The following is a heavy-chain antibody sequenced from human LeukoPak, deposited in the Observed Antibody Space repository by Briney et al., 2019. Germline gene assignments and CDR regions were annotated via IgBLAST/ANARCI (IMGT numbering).Heavy chain of an antibody. Sequence: GGALRLSCGGPGVILSNDWMHWVRHVPGKGPVWVSCINEDGSYTDYADSVKGRFTCSRDNAKSTVFLQMNSLRDDDTAIYYCIRDLTGFGAFEIWGQGTAVTVSS. D-gene: IGHD3-9*01. CDR2: INEDGSYT. J-gene: IGHJ3*02. CDR3: IRDLTGFGAFEI. CDR1: GVILSNDW. V-gene: IGHV3-74*01.